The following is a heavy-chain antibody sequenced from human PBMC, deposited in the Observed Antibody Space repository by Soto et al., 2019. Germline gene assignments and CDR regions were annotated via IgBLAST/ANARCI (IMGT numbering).Heavy chain of an antibody. V-gene: IGHV6-1*01. CDR1: GDSVSSNSAA. D-gene: IGHD6-19*01. CDR3: ARGVAGTYGMDV. J-gene: IGHJ6*02. CDR2: TYYRSKRYN. Sequence: SQTLSLTCAISGDSVSSNSAAWNWIRQPPSRGLEWLGRTYYRSKRYNDYAVSVKSRITINPDTSKNQFSLQLYSVTPEDTAVYYCARGVAGTYGMDVLGQGTTVTVSS.